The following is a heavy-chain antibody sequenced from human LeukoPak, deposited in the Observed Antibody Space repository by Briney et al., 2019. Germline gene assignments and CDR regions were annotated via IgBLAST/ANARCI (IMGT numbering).Heavy chain of an antibody. Sequence: GGSRRPSCAASGFTSSNYAMNWVRQPPGKGLEWVSYISSSLSTIYYADSVKGRFTISRDNAKNLLYLQMKSLRAEDTAVYYCARDLGIEAVWGQGTLVTVSS. CDR1: GFTSSNYA. CDR2: ISSSLSTI. J-gene: IGHJ4*02. V-gene: IGHV3-48*03. D-gene: IGHD6-13*01. CDR3: ARDLGIEAV.